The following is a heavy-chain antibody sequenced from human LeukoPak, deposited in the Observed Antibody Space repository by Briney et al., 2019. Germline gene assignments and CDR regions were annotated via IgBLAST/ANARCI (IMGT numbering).Heavy chain of an antibody. Sequence: PSETLSLTCTVSGGSISSYYWSWIRQPPGKGLEWIGYIYYSGSTNYNPSLKSRVTIPVDTSKNQFSLKLSSVTAADTAVYYCARRVAAAGYYYYGMDVWGQGTLVTVSS. D-gene: IGHD6-13*01. CDR1: GGSISSYY. CDR3: ARRVAAAGYYYYGMDV. J-gene: IGHJ6*02. CDR2: IYYSGST. V-gene: IGHV4-59*08.